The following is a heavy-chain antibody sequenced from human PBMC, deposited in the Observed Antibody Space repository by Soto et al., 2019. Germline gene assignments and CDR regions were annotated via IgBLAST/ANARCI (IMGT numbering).Heavy chain of an antibody. CDR1: GYSFTSYW. J-gene: IGHJ6*02. D-gene: IGHD2-21*02. V-gene: IGHV5-10-1*01. CDR3: ARNHDFKAYYGMDV. CDR2: IDPSDSYT. Sequence: PGESLKISCKGSGYSFTSYWISWVRQMPGKGLEWMGRIDPSDSYTNYSPSFQGHVTISADKSISTAYLQWSSLKASDTAMYYCARNHDFKAYYGMDVWGQGXTVTVYS.